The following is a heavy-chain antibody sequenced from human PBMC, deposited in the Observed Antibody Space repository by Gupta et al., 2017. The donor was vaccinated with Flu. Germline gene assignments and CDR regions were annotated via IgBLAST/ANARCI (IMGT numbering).Heavy chain of an antibody. CDR2: INAGNGNT. Sequence: QVQLVQPGAEAKKPGASVKVSCKASGYTFTSYAMHWVRQAPGQRLEWMGWINAGNGNTKYSQKFQGRITITRDTSASTAYMELSSLRSEDTAVYYCARVGTILLWFYGMDVWGQGTTVTVSS. CDR1: GYTFTSYA. CDR3: ARVGTILLWFYGMDV. J-gene: IGHJ6*02. D-gene: IGHD3-10*01. V-gene: IGHV1-3*01.